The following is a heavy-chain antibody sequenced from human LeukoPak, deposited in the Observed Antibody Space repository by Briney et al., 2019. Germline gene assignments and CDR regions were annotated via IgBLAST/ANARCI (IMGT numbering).Heavy chain of an antibody. CDR2: FDWDDDK. CDR3: ARTRGQYYYDSSGYPFDY. Sequence: SGPTLVNPTQTLTLTSTFSGFSLSTTGMCVSWIRQPPGKALEWLARFDWDDDKHYSTSLRTRLTISKDTSKNQVVLTMTNMDPADTATYYCARTRGQYYYDSSGYPFDYWGQGTLVTVSS. V-gene: IGHV2-70*11. D-gene: IGHD3-22*01. CDR1: GFSLSTTGMC. J-gene: IGHJ4*02.